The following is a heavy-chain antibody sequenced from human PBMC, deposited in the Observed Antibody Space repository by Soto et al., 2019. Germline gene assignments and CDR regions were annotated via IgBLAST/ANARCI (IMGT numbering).Heavy chain of an antibody. J-gene: IGHJ4*02. V-gene: IGHV4-39*01. D-gene: IGHD3-22*01. Sequence: SETLSLTCTVSGGSISSSSYYWGWIRQPPGEGLEWIGSIYYSGSTYYNPSLKSRVTISVDTSKNQFSLKLSSVTAADTAVYYCARHRPDYYDSSGYHFDYWGQGTLVTVPQ. CDR3: ARHRPDYYDSSGYHFDY. CDR1: GGSISSSSYY. CDR2: IYYSGST.